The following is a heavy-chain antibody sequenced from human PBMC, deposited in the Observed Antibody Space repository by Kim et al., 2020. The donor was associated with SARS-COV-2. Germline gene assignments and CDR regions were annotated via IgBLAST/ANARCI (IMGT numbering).Heavy chain of an antibody. V-gene: IGHV1-69*13. CDR1: GGTFSSYA. CDR2: IIPIFGTA. CDR3: ARDVYEDYPPMFWFDP. Sequence: SVKVSCKASGGTFSSYAISWVRQAPGQGLEWMGGIIPIFGTANYAQKFQGRVTITADESTSTAYMELSSLRSEDTAVYYCARDVYEDYPPMFWFDPWGQGTLVTVSS. J-gene: IGHJ5*02. D-gene: IGHD3-22*01.